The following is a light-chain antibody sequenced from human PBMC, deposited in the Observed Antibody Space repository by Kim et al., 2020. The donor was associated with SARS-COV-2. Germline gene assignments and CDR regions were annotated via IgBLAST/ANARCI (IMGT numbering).Light chain of an antibody. CDR1: KLGDKY. J-gene: IGLJ2*01. CDR2: QDT. V-gene: IGLV3-1*01. CDR3: QAWDSNIVV. Sequence: VAPGQTASITCSGDKLGDKYTCWYQKKPGQSPVLVMFQDTKRPSGIPERFSGSSSGNTATLTITGTQAVDEADYYCQAWDSNIVVFGGGTQLTVL.